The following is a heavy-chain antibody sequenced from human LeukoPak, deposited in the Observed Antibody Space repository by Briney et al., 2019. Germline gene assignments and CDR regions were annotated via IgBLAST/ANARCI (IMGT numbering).Heavy chain of an antibody. CDR1: GYTFTSYA. D-gene: IGHD2-2*01. CDR2: INTNTGNP. V-gene: IGHV7-4-1*02. CDR3: ARGYCSSTSCYRGSY. Sequence: ASVKVSCKASGYTFTSYAMNWVRQAPGRGLEWMGWINTNTGNPTYAQGFTGRFVFSLDTSVSTAYLQISSLKAEDTAVYYCARGYCSSTSCYRGSYRGQGTLVTVSS. J-gene: IGHJ4*02.